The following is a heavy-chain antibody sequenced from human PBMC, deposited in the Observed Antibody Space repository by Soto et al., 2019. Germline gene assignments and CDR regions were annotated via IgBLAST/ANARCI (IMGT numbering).Heavy chain of an antibody. CDR2: IYYSGST. CDR3: ARCIVGATTRPWYFDL. J-gene: IGHJ2*01. CDR1: GGSISSSSYY. D-gene: IGHD1-26*01. Sequence: QLQLQESGPGLVKPSETLSLTCTVSGGSISSSSYYWGWIRQPPGKGLEWIGSIYYSGSTYYNPSLKSRVTISVDTSKNQFSLKLSSVTAADTAVYYCARCIVGATTRPWYFDLWGRGTLVTVSS. V-gene: IGHV4-39*01.